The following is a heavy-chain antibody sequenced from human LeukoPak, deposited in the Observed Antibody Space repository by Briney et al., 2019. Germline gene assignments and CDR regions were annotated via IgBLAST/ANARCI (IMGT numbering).Heavy chain of an antibody. CDR1: GFTFSSYS. V-gene: IGHV3-21*01. CDR2: ISSSSSYI. J-gene: IGHJ4*02. CDR3: ARGIAAAATEAAGYYFDY. Sequence: GGSLRLSCAASGFTFSSYSMNWVRQAPGKGLEWVSSISSSSSYIYYADSVKGRFTISRDNAKNSLYLQMNSLRAEDTAVYYCARGIAAAATEAAGYYFDYWGQGTLVTVSS. D-gene: IGHD6-13*01.